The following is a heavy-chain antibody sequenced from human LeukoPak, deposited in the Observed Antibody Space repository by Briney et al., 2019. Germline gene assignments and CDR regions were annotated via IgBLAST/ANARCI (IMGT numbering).Heavy chain of an antibody. Sequence: PGGSLRLSCAASGFTFSSYGMSWVRQAPGKGLEWVSAISGSGGSTSYADSVKGRFTISRDNSKNTLYLQMNSLRAEDTGVYYCEKAGRDRQFDYWGQGTLVTVSS. CDR2: ISGSGGST. J-gene: IGHJ4*02. CDR1: GFTFSSYG. D-gene: IGHD5-24*01. V-gene: IGHV3-23*01. CDR3: EKAGRDRQFDY.